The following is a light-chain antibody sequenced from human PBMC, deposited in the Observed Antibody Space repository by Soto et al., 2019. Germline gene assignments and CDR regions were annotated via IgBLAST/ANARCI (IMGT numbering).Light chain of an antibody. CDR3: LHRMNWPLT. Sequence: MVLTQSPVTLSFSPVYRSTLSCRSSETVSSYLLWYQQKPGQDPRLLIYDASERATGIPARFSGSGSETDFTLTISSLEPEDFGVYYCLHRMNWPLTFGQGTRLEIK. V-gene: IGKV3-11*01. CDR2: DAS. J-gene: IGKJ5*01. CDR1: ETVSSY.